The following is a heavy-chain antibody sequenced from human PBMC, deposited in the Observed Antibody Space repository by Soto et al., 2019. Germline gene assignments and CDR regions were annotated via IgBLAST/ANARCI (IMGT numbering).Heavy chain of an antibody. V-gene: IGHV3-23*01. CDR1: GFTFSSYA. CDR3: AKGTEYSSQKRTTEILFDY. D-gene: IGHD6-6*01. J-gene: IGHJ4*02. CDR2: ISGSGGST. Sequence: GGSLRLSCAASGFTFSSYAMSWVRQAAGKGLEWVSAISGSGGSTYYADSVKGRFTISRDNSKNTLYLQMNSLRAEDTAVYYCAKGTEYSSQKRTTEILFDYWGQGTLVTVYS.